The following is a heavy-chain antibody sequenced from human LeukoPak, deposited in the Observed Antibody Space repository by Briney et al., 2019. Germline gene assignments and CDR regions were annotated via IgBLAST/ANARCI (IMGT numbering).Heavy chain of an antibody. CDR1: GVTFSSFG. CDR2: ISTSSSHI. D-gene: IGHD3-16*01. J-gene: IGHJ6*02. Sequence: GGALRLSCAASGVTFSSFGMNWVCQAPGGGLGWVSSISTSSSHIYYADSVRGRFTISRDNAQKVLYLHMNSVRAEDTAVYYCACSRSGELVYYGMDVWGQGTTVTVSS. V-gene: IGHV3-21*01. CDR3: ACSRSGELVYYGMDV.